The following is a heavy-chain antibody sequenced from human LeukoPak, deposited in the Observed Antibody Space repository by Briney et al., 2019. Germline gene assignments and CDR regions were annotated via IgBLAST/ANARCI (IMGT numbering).Heavy chain of an antibody. Sequence: PGGSLRLSCAASGLTFSSYSMNWVRQAPGKGLEWVSSISSSSSYIYYADSVKGRFTISRDNAKNSLYLQMNSLRAEDTAVYYCARWFGELPGYYYYYMDVWGKGTTVTISS. CDR1: GLTFSSYS. CDR2: ISSSSSYI. D-gene: IGHD3-10*01. J-gene: IGHJ6*03. CDR3: ARWFGELPGYYYYYMDV. V-gene: IGHV3-21*01.